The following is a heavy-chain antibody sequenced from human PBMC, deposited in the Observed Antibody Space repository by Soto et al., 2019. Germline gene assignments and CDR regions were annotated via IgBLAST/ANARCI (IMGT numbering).Heavy chain of an antibody. CDR2: IYWDDDK. J-gene: IGHJ6*02. V-gene: IGHV2-5*02. D-gene: IGHD2-15*01. Sequence: QITLKESGPTLVKPTQTLTLTCTFSGFSLSTSGVGVAWIRQPPGKALEWLALIYWDDDKRYRPSLESRLTTTNDTPKNPVVLTMTNMDTVDTATYYCAYLPCSGGSCSWFSFSGMDVWGQGTTVTVSS. CDR1: GFSLSTSGVG. CDR3: AYLPCSGGSCSWFSFSGMDV.